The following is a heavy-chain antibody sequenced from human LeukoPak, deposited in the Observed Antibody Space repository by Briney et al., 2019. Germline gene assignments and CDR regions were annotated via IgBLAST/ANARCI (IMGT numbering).Heavy chain of an antibody. D-gene: IGHD5-24*01. CDR3: ARNRDGYNSVTDY. CDR2: IYYSGST. Sequence: SETLSLTCTVSGSSISSSSYYWGWIRQPPGKGLEWIGSIYYSGSTYYNPSLKSRVTISVDTSKNQFSLKLSSVTAADTAVYYCARNRDGYNSVTDYWGQGTLVTVSS. V-gene: IGHV4-39*07. CDR1: GSSISSSSYY. J-gene: IGHJ4*02.